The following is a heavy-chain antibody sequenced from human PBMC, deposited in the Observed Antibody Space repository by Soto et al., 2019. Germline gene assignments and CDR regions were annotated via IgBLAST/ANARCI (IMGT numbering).Heavy chain of an antibody. Sequence: QVQLVESGGGVVQPGRSLRLSCAASGLTFSRYAMHWVRQAPGKGLELVAIISYGGSNKYYADSVRGRFTISRDNSNNTLYLQMNSLRAEDTAVYYCARDREGYSGFDYPAYWGQGTLVTVSS. CDR2: ISYGGSNK. D-gene: IGHD5-12*01. CDR3: ARDREGYSGFDYPAY. J-gene: IGHJ4*02. CDR1: GLTFSRYA. V-gene: IGHV3-30-3*01.